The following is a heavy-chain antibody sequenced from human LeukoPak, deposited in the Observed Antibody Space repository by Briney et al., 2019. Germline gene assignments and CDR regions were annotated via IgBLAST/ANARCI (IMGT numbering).Heavy chain of an antibody. J-gene: IGHJ4*02. Sequence: GGSLRLSCAASGFTFSSYAMHWVRQAPGKGLEWVAVISYDGSNKYYADSVKGRFTISRDNSKNTLYLQMNSLRAEDTAVYYCAKDQRGWGVPSPSDYWGQGTLVTVSS. V-gene: IGHV3-30-3*01. CDR1: GFTFSSYA. CDR2: ISYDGSNK. CDR3: AKDQRGWGVPSPSDY. D-gene: IGHD2-2*01.